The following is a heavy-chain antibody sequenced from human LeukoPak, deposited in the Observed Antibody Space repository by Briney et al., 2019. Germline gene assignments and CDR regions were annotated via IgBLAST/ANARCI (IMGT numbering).Heavy chain of an antibody. CDR2: ISGSGNSI. D-gene: IGHD3-22*01. V-gene: IGHV3-48*03. CDR3: ATFVIGPTIDY. Sequence: GGSLRLSCAASGFIFSKYEMNWVRQAPGKGLEWISYISGSGNSIYYADSVKGRFTISRDNAKNSLYLQMNSLRAEDTAIYYCATFVIGPTIDYWGQGTLVTVSS. J-gene: IGHJ4*02. CDR1: GFIFSKYE.